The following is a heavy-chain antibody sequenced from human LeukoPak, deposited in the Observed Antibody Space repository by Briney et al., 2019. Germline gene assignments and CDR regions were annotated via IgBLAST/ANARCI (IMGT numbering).Heavy chain of an antibody. CDR3: AREGVGELTLDY. CDR2: IITTNGET. J-gene: IGHJ4*02. CDR1: GYTFTTYG. V-gene: IGHV1-18*01. D-gene: IGHD3-16*01. Sequence: GASVKVSCKASGYTFTTYGISWVRQAPGQGLEWMGWIITTNGETRYAQKFQGRVTMTRDTSTSTAYMELRNLRSEDTAVYYCAREGVGELTLDYWGQGTLVTVSS.